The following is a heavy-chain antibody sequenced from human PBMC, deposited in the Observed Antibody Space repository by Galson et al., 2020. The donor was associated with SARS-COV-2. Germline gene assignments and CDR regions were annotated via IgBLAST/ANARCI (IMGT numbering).Heavy chain of an antibody. CDR3: ARGDSGGWSPLGMDV. CDR1: GGTNSSYA. Sequence: VKVSCKASGGTNSSYAISWVRQAPGQGLEWMGGTIPIFGTANYAQKFQGRVTITADESTSTAYMELSSLRSEDTAVYYCARGDSGGWSPLGMDVWGQGTTVTVSS. CDR2: TIPIFGTA. J-gene: IGHJ6*02. V-gene: IGHV1-69*13. D-gene: IGHD6-19*01.